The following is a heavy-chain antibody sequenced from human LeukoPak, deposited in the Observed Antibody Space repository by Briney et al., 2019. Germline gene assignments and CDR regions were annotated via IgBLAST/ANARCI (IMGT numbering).Heavy chain of an antibody. CDR3: ACSSTSGSLGRYFDY. V-gene: IGHV4-59*01. Sequence: PSETLSLTCTVSGGSISSYYWSWIRQPPGKGLEWIGYIYYSGSTNYNPSLKSRVAISVDTSKNQFSLKLSSVTAADTAVYYCACSSTSGSLGRYFDYWGQGTLVTVSS. D-gene: IGHD2-2*01. CDR2: IYYSGST. CDR1: GGSISSYY. J-gene: IGHJ4*02.